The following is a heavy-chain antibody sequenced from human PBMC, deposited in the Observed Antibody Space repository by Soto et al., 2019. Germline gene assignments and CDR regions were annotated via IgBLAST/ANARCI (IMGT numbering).Heavy chain of an antibody. CDR3: ARGRGFFGPPSYCTNGVCSGMDV. V-gene: IGHV1-69*13. Sequence: GASVKVSCKASGGTFSSYAISWVRQAPGQGLEWMGGIIPIFGTANYAQKFQGRVTITADESTSTAYMELSSQRSEDTAVYYCARGRGFFGPPSYCTNGVCSGMDVWGQGTTVTVSS. D-gene: IGHD2-8*01. CDR2: IIPIFGTA. CDR1: GGTFSSYA. J-gene: IGHJ6*02.